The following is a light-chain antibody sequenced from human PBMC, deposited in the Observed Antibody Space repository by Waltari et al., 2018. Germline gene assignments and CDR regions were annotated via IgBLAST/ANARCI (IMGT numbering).Light chain of an antibody. CDR2: KVS. J-gene: IGKJ2*01. V-gene: IGKV2-30*01. CDR1: LGLVYSDGNTF. CDR3: MQGSHWPHT. Sequence: DVVLTQSPLSLPVSLGQPASISCKSSLGLVYSDGNTFLNWFQQRPGQSPRRLVYKVSPRDSGVPDRFSGSGSGSHFTLNISRVEAEDVAIYYCMQGSHWPHTFGQGTRLEVK.